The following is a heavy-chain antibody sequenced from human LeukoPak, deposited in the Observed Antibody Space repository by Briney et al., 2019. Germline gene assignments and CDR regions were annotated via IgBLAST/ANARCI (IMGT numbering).Heavy chain of an antibody. J-gene: IGHJ4*02. D-gene: IGHD6-13*01. CDR1: GYTFTSYD. CDR2: MNPNSGNT. CDR3: ARGYWYSSSWYYFDY. V-gene: IGHV1-8*01. Sequence: GASVKVSCKASGYTFTSYDITWVRQATGQGLEWMGWMNPNSGNTGYAQKFQGGVTMTRNTSISTAYMELSSLRSEDTAVYYCARGYWYSSSWYYFDYWGQGTLVTVSS.